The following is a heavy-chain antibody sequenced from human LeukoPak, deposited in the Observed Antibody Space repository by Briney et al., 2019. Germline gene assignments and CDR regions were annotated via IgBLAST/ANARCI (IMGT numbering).Heavy chain of an antibody. V-gene: IGHV3-30*02. CDR3: AKDRIYYTDFVLFDY. Sequence: GGSLRLSCAASGFTFSDFGMHWVRQAPGKGLEWVAFIRYDGSNTYYGDSVKGRFTISRDNSKNTLYLQMNSLRAEDTAVYYCAKDRIYYTDFVLFDYWGQGTLVTVSS. CDR2: IRYDGSNT. CDR1: GFTFSDFG. J-gene: IGHJ4*02. D-gene: IGHD1-26*01.